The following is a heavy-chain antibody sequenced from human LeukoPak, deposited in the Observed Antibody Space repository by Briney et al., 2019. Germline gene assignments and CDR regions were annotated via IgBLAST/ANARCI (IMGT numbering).Heavy chain of an antibody. Sequence: PGGSLRLSCAASGFTFSSYWMSWVRQAPGKGLEWVANIKQDGSEKYYVDSVKGRFTISRDNAKNSLYLQMNSLRAEDTAVYYCARERVEQWLPTGHWYYYYGMDVWGQGTTVTVSS. CDR1: GFTFSSYW. J-gene: IGHJ6*02. CDR3: ARERVEQWLPTGHWYYYYGMDV. D-gene: IGHD6-19*01. CDR2: IKQDGSEK. V-gene: IGHV3-7*01.